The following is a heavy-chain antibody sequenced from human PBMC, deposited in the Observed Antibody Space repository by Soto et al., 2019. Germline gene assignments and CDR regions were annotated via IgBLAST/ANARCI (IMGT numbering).Heavy chain of an antibody. CDR1: GFTFSSYA. J-gene: IGHJ4*02. CDR3: AKALSTATYFDY. D-gene: IGHD4-17*01. CDR2: ISVSGGT. V-gene: IGHV3-23*01. Sequence: EVQLLESGGGLVQPGGSLRLSCAASGFTFSSYAMNWVRQAPGKGPEWVSHISVSGGTFYADSVKDRCTISRDNCRNTLFLQMSSPRAEDTAVYYCAKALSTATYFDYWGQGTPVTVSS.